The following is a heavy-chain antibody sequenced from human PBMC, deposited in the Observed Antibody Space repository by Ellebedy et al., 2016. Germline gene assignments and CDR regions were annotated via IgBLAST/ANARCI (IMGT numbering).Heavy chain of an antibody. V-gene: IGHV3-7*03. CDR2: IKLDGSEK. Sequence: GESLKISCAASGFTFSNFWMNWVRQAPGKGLEWVANIKLDGSEKYYVDSVKGRFTISSDNAKNSLYLQMDSLSAEDTAVYFCATDEGVYWGQGTLVTVSS. CDR3: ATDEGVY. J-gene: IGHJ4*02. D-gene: IGHD3-16*01. CDR1: GFTFSNFW.